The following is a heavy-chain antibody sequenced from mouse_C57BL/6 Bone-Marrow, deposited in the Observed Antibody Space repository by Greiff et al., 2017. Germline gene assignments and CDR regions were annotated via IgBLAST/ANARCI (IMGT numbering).Heavy chain of an antibody. CDR3: ARGGRLLEYYYAMDY. CDR2: IDPNSGGT. V-gene: IGHV1-72*01. Sequence: VQLQQPGAELVKPGASVKLSCKASGYTFTSYWMHWVKQRPGRGLEWIGRIDPNSGGTKYNEKFKSKATLTVDKPSSTAYMQLSSLTSEDSAVYYCARGGRLLEYYYAMDYWGQGTSVTVSS. D-gene: IGHD2-3*01. J-gene: IGHJ4*01. CDR1: GYTFTSYW.